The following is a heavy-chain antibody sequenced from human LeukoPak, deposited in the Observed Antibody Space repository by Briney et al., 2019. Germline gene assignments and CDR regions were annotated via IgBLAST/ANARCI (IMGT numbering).Heavy chain of an antibody. CDR2: INPNSGGT. J-gene: IGHJ4*02. CDR1: GYTLTELS. CDR3: ARILGTLNY. V-gene: IGHV1-2*02. D-gene: IGHD1-1*01. Sequence: ASVKVSCKVSGYTLTELSMHWVRQAPGKGLEWMGWINPNSGGTNYAQKFQGRVTMTRDTSISTAYMELSRLRSDDTAVYYCARILGTLNYWGQGTLVTVSS.